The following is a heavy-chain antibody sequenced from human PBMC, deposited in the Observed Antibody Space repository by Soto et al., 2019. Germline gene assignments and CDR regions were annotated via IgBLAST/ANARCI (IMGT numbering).Heavy chain of an antibody. CDR3: ARGGSEGGLDV. D-gene: IGHD3-10*01. V-gene: IGHV4-59*01. CDR1: GASISTYY. Sequence: QMQLQESGPGVVKPSETLSLTCTVSGASISTYYWTWIRQAPGKGLEWIGYLYYSGNTNYNPSLKRRVTMSVDPSKNHFYPTLTSATAADTAVYFCARGGSEGGLDVWGQGTTVAVSS. J-gene: IGHJ6*02. CDR2: LYYSGNT.